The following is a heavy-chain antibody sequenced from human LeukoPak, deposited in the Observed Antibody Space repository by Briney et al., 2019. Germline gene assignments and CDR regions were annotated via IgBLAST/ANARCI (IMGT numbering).Heavy chain of an antibody. V-gene: IGHV1-8*03. J-gene: IGHJ4*02. CDR2: MNPNSGNT. CDR3: ARPGRDGYNFDY. D-gene: IGHD5-24*01. Sequence: RASVKVSCKASGYTFTSYDINWVRQATGQGLEWMGWMNPNSGNTGYAQKFQGRVTITRNTSISTAYMELSSLRSEDTAVYYCARPGRDGYNFDYWGQGTLVTVSS. CDR1: GYTFTSYD.